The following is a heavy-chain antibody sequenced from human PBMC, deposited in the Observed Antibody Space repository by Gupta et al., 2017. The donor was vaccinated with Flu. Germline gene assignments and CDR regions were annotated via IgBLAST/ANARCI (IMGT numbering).Heavy chain of an antibody. V-gene: IGHV3-30*18. CDR1: GFTFRSYG. CDR3: AKDGPWTASCPYYCYYMDV. J-gene: IGHJ6*03. Sequence: QMQLVESGGGLVQVGTSLRLSCAASGFTFRSYGLPWVRQAPGKGLGWVADIASDGSHKDYADSVRGRFTISRDNSKNTLSLEMDSLRVEDTAVYYCAKDGPWTASCPYYCYYMDVWGKGTTVTVSS. CDR2: IASDGSHK. D-gene: IGHD2-2*01.